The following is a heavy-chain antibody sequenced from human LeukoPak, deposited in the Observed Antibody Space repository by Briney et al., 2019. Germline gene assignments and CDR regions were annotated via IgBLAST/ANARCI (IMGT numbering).Heavy chain of an antibody. J-gene: IGHJ4*02. CDR3: ARDPDYYYDSSGYYDY. CDR2: ISGSGGST. Sequence: GGSLRLSCAASGFTFSSYAMSWARQAPGKGLEWVSAISGSGGSTYYADSVKGRFTISRDNSKNTLYLQMNSLRAEDTAVYYCARDPDYYYDSSGYYDYWGQGTLVTVSS. CDR1: GFTFSSYA. D-gene: IGHD3-22*01. V-gene: IGHV3-23*01.